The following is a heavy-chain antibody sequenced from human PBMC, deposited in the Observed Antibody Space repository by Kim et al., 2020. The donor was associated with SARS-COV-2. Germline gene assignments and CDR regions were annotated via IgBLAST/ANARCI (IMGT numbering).Heavy chain of an antibody. CDR1: GDSVSSKSAV. CDR3: ARGGSSTNYYGMDV. J-gene: IGHJ6*02. V-gene: IGHV6-1*01. Sequence: SQTLSLTCAISGDSVSSKSAVWSWIRQSPSRGLEWLGRTYYRSQWYYDYAVSVKSRLTITPDTSKNQFSLQLKSVTPEDTAFYYCARGGSSTNYYGMDVWGRGTTVIVSS. D-gene: IGHD2-2*01. CDR2: TYYRSQWYY.